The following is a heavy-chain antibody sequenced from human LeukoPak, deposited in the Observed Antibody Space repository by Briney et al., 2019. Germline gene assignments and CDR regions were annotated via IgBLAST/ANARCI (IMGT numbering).Heavy chain of an antibody. CDR2: IYSGGST. D-gene: IGHD3-9*01. Sequence: AGGSLRLSCAASGATVSSNYMSWVRQAPGKGLEWGSVIYSGGSTYYSDSVKGRFTISRDNSKNSLYLQMNSLRAEDTAVYYCARLGKYYDILTGYHGYFDYWGQGTLVTVSS. V-gene: IGHV3-66*04. J-gene: IGHJ4*02. CDR3: ARLGKYYDILTGYHGYFDY. CDR1: GATVSSNY.